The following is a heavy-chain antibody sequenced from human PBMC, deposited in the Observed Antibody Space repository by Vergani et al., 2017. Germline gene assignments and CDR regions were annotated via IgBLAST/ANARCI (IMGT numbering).Heavy chain of an antibody. D-gene: IGHD2-21*01. CDR1: ESSFIRNE. CDR2: INPFDSKI. CDR3: TRHVPCGDGACLHFDH. J-gene: IGHJ4*02. V-gene: IGHV5-51*01. Sequence: EVMLVQSGAEVKKPGESLKISCKYSESSFIRNEIAWVRQMSGKGLQWMGNINPFDSKIAYSPSFQGQAIMSLDKSITTAYLQWRSLKASDTAIYYCTRHVPCGDGACLHFDHWGQGTQVTVSS.